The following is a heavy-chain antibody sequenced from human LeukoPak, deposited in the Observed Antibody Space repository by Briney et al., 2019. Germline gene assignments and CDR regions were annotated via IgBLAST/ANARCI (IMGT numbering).Heavy chain of an antibody. Sequence: PGGSLRLSCAASGFTVSSNHMNWVRQAPGKGLECVSVLNNDGSTYYADSVKGRFTTSRDSSKNTVYLQMNSLRAEDTAVYYCAGAGGYSVYGSQGTLVTVSS. CDR2: LNNDGST. J-gene: IGHJ4*02. CDR1: GFTVSSNH. V-gene: IGHV3-66*01. D-gene: IGHD5/OR15-5a*01. CDR3: AGAGGYSVY.